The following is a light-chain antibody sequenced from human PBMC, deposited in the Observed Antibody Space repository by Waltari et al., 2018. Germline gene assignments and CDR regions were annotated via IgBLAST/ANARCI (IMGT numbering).Light chain of an antibody. J-gene: IGLJ2*01. V-gene: IGLV2-23*03. Sequence: QPALTQPASVSGSPGQSITISCTGFNSNVGSYNLVSWYQKHPGKAPKLLIYEGNRRPAGVSNRFSGSKSDNTASLTLSGLQAEDEADYYCCSNVGSSVFFGGGTKLTVL. CDR3: CSNVGSSVF. CDR1: NSNVGSYNL. CDR2: EGN.